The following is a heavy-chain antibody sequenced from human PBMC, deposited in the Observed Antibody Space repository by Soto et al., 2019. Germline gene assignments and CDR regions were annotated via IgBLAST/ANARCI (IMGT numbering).Heavy chain of an antibody. CDR2: IWYDGSNK. CDR1: GFTFSSYG. J-gene: IGHJ6*02. Sequence: HLGGSLRLSCAASGFTFSSYGMHWVRQAPGKGLEWVAVIWYDGSNKYYADSVKGRFTISRDNSKNTLYLQMNSLRAEDTAVYYCAREPIVVVPAAHRLYYYYGMDVWGQGTTVTVSS. V-gene: IGHV3-33*01. CDR3: AREPIVVVPAAHRLYYYYGMDV. D-gene: IGHD2-2*01.